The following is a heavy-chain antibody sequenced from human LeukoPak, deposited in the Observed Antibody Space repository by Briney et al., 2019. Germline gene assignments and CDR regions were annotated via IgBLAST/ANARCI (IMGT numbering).Heavy chain of an antibody. D-gene: IGHD1-26*01. J-gene: IGHJ4*02. CDR2: ISSSSSYI. CDR1: GFTFSSYS. V-gene: IGHV3-21*01. CDR3: ARDGGSYHPFDY. Sequence: PGGSLRLSCAASGFTFSSYSMNWVRQAPGKGLEWVSSISSSSSYIYYADSVKGRSTISRDNAKDSLYLQMNSLRAEDTAVYYCARDGGSYHPFDYWDQGTLVTVSS.